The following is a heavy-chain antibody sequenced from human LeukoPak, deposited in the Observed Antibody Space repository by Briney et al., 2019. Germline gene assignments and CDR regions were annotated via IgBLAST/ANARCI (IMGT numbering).Heavy chain of an antibody. CDR3: AKGQVVVTTGCAFDI. J-gene: IGHJ3*02. Sequence: GGSLILSRAASGFTFSSYGMHWVRQAPGKGLEWVAVISYDGSNKYYADSVKGRFTISRDNSKNTLYLQMNSLRAEDTAVYYCAKGQVVVTTGCAFDIWGQGTMVTVSS. CDR1: GFTFSSYG. D-gene: IGHD3-22*01. V-gene: IGHV3-30*18. CDR2: ISYDGSNK.